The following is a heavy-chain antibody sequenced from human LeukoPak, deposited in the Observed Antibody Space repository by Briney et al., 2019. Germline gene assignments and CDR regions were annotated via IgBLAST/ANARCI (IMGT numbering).Heavy chain of an antibody. V-gene: IGHV3-43D*03. CDR3: AKELSS. CDR2: ISWDGGST. CDR1: GFTFDVYA. J-gene: IGHJ5*02. Sequence: SLRLSCPALGFTFDVYASDWGRQSPGLGLEWVSLISWDGGSTYYADSVKGRFTISRDNSKNSLYLQMNSLRAEDTALYYCAKELSSWGQGTLVTVSS.